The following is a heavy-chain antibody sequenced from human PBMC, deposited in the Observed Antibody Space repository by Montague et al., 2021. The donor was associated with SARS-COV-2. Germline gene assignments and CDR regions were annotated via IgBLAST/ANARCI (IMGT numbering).Heavy chain of an antibody. D-gene: IGHD3-3*01. J-gene: IGHJ3*02. CDR2: VNHSGST. CDR3: ARGQVTIFGVLIMLPAAGALDI. V-gene: IGHV4-34*01. Sequence: SETLSLTCAVYGGSFSGYYWSWIRQPPGKGLVWIGEVNHSGSTNYNPSLKSRVIISVDTSTNQFSLRMNSVSAADTAVYYCARGQVTIFGVLIMLPAAGALDIWGRGTMVSVSS. CDR1: GGSFSGYY.